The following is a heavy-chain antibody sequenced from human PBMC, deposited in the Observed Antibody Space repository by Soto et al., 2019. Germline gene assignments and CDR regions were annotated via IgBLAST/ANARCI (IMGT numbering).Heavy chain of an antibody. D-gene: IGHD3-9*01. CDR1: GYTFTGYY. Sequence: ASVKVSCKASGYTFTGYYMHWVRQAPGQGLEWMGWINPNSGGTNYAQKFQGRVTMTRDTSISTAYMELSRLRSDDTAVYYCAREAGDILTGYYDYWGQGTRVTVSS. J-gene: IGHJ4*02. V-gene: IGHV1-2*02. CDR3: AREAGDILTGYYDY. CDR2: INPNSGGT.